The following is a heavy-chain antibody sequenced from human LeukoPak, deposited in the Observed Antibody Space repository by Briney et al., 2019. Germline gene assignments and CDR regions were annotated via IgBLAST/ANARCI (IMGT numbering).Heavy chain of an antibody. CDR3: ARDQVVRGVIDYYYYMDV. Sequence: PGGSLRLSCAASGFTFSDYYMGWIHQAPGKGLEWVSYISSSGSTIYYADSVKGRFTISRDNAKNSLYLQMNSLRAEDTAVYYCARDQVVRGVIDYYYYMDVWGKGTTVTVSS. J-gene: IGHJ6*03. V-gene: IGHV3-11*04. CDR2: ISSSGSTI. CDR1: GFTFSDYY. D-gene: IGHD3-10*01.